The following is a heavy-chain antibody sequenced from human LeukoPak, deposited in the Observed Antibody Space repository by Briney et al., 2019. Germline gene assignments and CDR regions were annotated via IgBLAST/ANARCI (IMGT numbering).Heavy chain of an antibody. CDR1: GFTFSSYA. V-gene: IGHV3-23*01. Sequence: GGSLRLSCAASGFTFSSYAMNWVRQAPGKGLEWVSAISGSGGSTYYADSVKGRFTISRDNSKNTLYLQMNSLRAEDTAVYYCADYDYVWGSYRNGFDYWGQGTLVTVSS. CDR3: ADYDYVWGSYRNGFDY. J-gene: IGHJ4*02. CDR2: ISGSGGST. D-gene: IGHD3-16*02.